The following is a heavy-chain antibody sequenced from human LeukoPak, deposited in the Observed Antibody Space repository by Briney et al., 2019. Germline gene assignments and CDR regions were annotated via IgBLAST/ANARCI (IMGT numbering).Heavy chain of an antibody. CDR2: IGTAGDT. V-gene: IGHV3-13*01. D-gene: IGHD3-10*01. Sequence: GGSLRLFCAASGFTFSSYDMHWVRQATGKGLEWVSAIGTAGDTYYPGSVKGRFTISRENAKNSLYLQMNSLRAGDTAVYYCARVLRGQGYYYGSGSPYYYGMDVWGQGTTVTVSS. J-gene: IGHJ6*02. CDR3: ARVLRGQGYYYGSGSPYYYGMDV. CDR1: GFTFSSYD.